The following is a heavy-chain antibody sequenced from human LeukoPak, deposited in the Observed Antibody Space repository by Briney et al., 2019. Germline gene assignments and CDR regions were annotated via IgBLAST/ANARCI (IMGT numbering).Heavy chain of an antibody. Sequence: PGGSLRLSCAASGFTFSSYGMHWVRQAPGKGLEWVAVIWYGGSNKYYADSVKGRFTIARDNSKNTLYLQMSSLRAEDTAVYYCAKDLESSSGWFDYWGQGTLVTVSS. D-gene: IGHD6-19*01. V-gene: IGHV3-33*06. CDR2: IWYGGSNK. J-gene: IGHJ5*01. CDR3: AKDLESSSGWFDY. CDR1: GFTFSSYG.